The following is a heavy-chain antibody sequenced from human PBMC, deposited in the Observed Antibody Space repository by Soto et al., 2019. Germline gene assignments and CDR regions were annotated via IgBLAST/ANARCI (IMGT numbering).Heavy chain of an antibody. J-gene: IGHJ6*02. Sequence: ASVKVSCKASGYTFSDFDINWLRQAAGQGPEWMGWMNAKSGDTFSAQRLQGKFNMTWDTSLGTAYMEVGSLTSDDAAIYYCARGNPFNYAGFDVWGQGTTVTVSS. CDR2: MNAKSGDT. D-gene: IGHD3-16*01. V-gene: IGHV1-8*01. CDR3: ARGNPFNYAGFDV. CDR1: GYTFSDFD.